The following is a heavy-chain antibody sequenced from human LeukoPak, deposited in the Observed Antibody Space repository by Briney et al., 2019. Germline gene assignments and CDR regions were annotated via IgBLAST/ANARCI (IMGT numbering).Heavy chain of an antibody. CDR3: ARGLPNYYGMDV. V-gene: IGHV3-21*05. Sequence: GGSLRLSCAASGFIISGDSMNWVRQAPGKGLEWIAYISRDSGIKYYADSVRGRFTISRDNAKNTVYLQMNSLRTEDTAVYYCARGLPNYYGMDVWGQGTTVTVSS. CDR1: GFIISGDS. CDR2: ISRDSGIK. J-gene: IGHJ6*02.